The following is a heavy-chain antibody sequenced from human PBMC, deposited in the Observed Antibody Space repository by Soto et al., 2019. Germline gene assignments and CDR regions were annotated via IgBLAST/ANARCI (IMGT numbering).Heavy chain of an antibody. D-gene: IGHD3-22*01. CDR1: GFTFGDYA. J-gene: IGHJ4*02. Sequence: PGGSLRLSCTASGFTFGDYAMSWFRQAPGKGLEWVGFIRSKAYGGTTEYAASVKGRFTISRDDSKSIAYLQMNSLKTEDTAVYYCKGSGSSGYYFGYFDYWGQGTLVTVSS. CDR2: IRSKAYGGTT. CDR3: KGSGSSGYYFGYFDY. V-gene: IGHV3-49*03.